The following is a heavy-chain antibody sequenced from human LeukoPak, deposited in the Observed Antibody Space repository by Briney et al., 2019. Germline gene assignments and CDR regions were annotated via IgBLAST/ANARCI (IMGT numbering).Heavy chain of an antibody. V-gene: IGHV4-59*01. J-gene: IGHJ3*02. D-gene: IGHD3-22*01. Sequence: SETLSFKCTVSSFSISSYYWSWLRQPPGKGLKGSGYIYYSGSTKYNPSLKSRVNISVDTSKNQFSLKLSSVTAADTAVYCCARGGYYYDSSGYWGAFDIWGQGKMVTVSS. CDR1: SFSISSYY. CDR2: IYYSGST. CDR3: ARGGYYYDSSGYWGAFDI.